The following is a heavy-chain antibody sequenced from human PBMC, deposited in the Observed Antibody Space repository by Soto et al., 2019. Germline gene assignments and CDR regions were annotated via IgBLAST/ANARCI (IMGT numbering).Heavy chain of an antibody. V-gene: IGHV4-39*01. D-gene: IGHD2-15*01. CDR2: IYYSGST. CDR3: ARHTPAISISDH. Sequence: SETLSLTCTVSGGSISSSSYYWGWIPQPPGKGLEWIGSIYYSGSTYYNPSLKSRVTISVDTSKNQFSLKLSSVTAADTAVYYCARHTPAISISDHWGQGTLVTVSS. J-gene: IGHJ4*02. CDR1: GGSISSSSYY.